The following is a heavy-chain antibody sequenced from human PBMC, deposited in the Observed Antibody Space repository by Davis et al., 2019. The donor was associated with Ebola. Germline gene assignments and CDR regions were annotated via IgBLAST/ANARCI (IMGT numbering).Heavy chain of an antibody. CDR1: GGSISSGGYS. CDR3: ARGFGELPYYHYGMDV. J-gene: IGHJ6*02. Sequence: SETLSLTCAVSGGSISSGGYSWSWIRQPPGKGLEWIGYIYHSGSTYYNPSLKSRVTISVDRSKNQFSLKLSSVTAADTAVYYCARGFGELPYYHYGMDVWGQGTTVTVSS. CDR2: IYHSGST. D-gene: IGHD3-10*01. V-gene: IGHV4-30-2*01.